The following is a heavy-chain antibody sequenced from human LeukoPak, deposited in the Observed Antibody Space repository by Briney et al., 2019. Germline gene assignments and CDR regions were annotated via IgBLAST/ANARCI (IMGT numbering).Heavy chain of an antibody. CDR3: ARAGEVYNSGSYLEY. Sequence: GASVKVSCKASGGTFSNYAVNWVRQAPGQGLEWMGGFIPVFGPANYAQKFQGRVTITADESTSTAYMELSSLRSEDTAVYYCARAGEVYNSGSYLEYWGQGTLVTVSS. J-gene: IGHJ4*02. V-gene: IGHV1-69*13. D-gene: IGHD6-19*01. CDR2: FIPVFGPA. CDR1: GGTFSNYA.